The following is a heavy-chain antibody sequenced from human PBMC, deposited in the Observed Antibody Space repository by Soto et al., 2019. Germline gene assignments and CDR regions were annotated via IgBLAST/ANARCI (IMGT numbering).Heavy chain of an antibody. D-gene: IGHD5-18*01. CDR3: ARSPGYSYGDY. Sequence: GGSLRLSCVASGFTISSYSMNWVRQAPGKGLEWVSYIQSSGTNIFYADSVKGRFTISRDEAKNSLYLQMNSLRAEDTAVYYCARSPGYSYGDYWGQGTLVTVSS. J-gene: IGHJ4*02. V-gene: IGHV3-48*01. CDR1: GFTISSYS. CDR2: IQSSGTNI.